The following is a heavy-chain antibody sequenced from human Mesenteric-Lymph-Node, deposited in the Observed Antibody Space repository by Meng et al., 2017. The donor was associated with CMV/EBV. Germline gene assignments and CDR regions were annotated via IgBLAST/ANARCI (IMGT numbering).Heavy chain of an antibody. D-gene: IGHD3-22*01. V-gene: IGHV4-39*07. J-gene: IGHJ3*02. Sequence: SETLSLTCTVSGGSINSRSSYWGWLRQSPGKGLEWIGTIYYHGNTYYNPSLKSRVTISVDTSKNQFSLKLSSLTAADTAVYYCAREDAYYDSSGSHAFDIWGQGTMVTVSS. CDR3: AREDAYYDSSGSHAFDI. CDR1: GGSINSRSSY. CDR2: IYYHGNT.